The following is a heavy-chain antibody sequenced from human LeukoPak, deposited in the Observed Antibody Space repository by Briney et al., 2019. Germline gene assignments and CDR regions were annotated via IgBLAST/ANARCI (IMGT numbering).Heavy chain of an antibody. J-gene: IGHJ6*02. CDR3: ARGRGYSYDYYYYGMDV. V-gene: IGHV4-34*01. D-gene: IGHD5-18*01. Sequence: SETLSLTCTVSGGSISSYYWSWIRQPPGKGLEWIGEINHSGSTNYNPSLKSRVTISVDTSKNQFSLKLSSVTAADTAVYYCARGRGYSYDYYYYGMDVWGQGTTVTVSS. CDR2: INHSGST. CDR1: GGSISSYY.